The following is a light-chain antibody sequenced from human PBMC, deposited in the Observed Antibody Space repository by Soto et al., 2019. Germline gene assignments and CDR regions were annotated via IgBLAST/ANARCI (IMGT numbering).Light chain of an antibody. CDR2: GAS. CDR3: QQYDNWSRT. Sequence: LMTHSPATLSVFPAETATLSCRASLRLSTNLAWYQQRPGQAPRLLIYGASTRDTGVPARFSGSGSGTQFTLTISSLQSEDFAVYYCQQYDNWSRTFGQGTKVDI. V-gene: IGKV3D-15*01. CDR1: LRLSTN. J-gene: IGKJ1*01.